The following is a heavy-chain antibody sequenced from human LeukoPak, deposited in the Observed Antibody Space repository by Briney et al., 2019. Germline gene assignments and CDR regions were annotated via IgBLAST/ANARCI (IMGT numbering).Heavy chain of an antibody. Sequence: GGSLRLSCAASGFTFSSYGMHWVRQAPGKGLEWVAVISYDGSNKYYADFVKGRFTISRDNSKNTLDLQMNSLRGEDTAVYYCAKENFYRVVMANYGMDVWGQGTTVTVSS. V-gene: IGHV3-30*18. D-gene: IGHD3-22*01. CDR3: AKENFYRVVMANYGMDV. CDR1: GFTFSSYG. CDR2: ISYDGSNK. J-gene: IGHJ6*02.